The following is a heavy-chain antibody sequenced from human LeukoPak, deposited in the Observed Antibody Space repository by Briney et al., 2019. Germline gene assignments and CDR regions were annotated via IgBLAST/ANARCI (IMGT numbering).Heavy chain of an antibody. Sequence: GGSLRLSCAASGFTFSSYAMSWVRQAPGKGLEWVSAISGSGGSTYYADSVKGRFTISRDNSKNTLYLQMNSLRAEDTAVYYCAKDRRGVGATGLNDYWGQGTLVTVSS. J-gene: IGHJ4*02. V-gene: IGHV3-23*01. CDR1: GFTFSSYA. CDR3: AKDRRGVGATGLNDY. CDR2: ISGSGGST. D-gene: IGHD1-26*01.